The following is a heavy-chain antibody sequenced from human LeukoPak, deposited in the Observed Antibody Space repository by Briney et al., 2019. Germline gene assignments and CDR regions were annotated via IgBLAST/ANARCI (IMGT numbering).Heavy chain of an antibody. CDR2: ISGSGIK. V-gene: IGHV3-48*03. Sequence: PGGSLRLSCAASRFTFSSYEMNWVRQAPGXXXXWVSYISGSGIKHYXDSVKGRFTISRDNAKNSLYLQMNSLRVEDTAVYYCAREDTGVAFDIWGQGTTVTV. D-gene: IGHD2-8*01. J-gene: IGHJ3*02. CDR1: RFTFSSYE. CDR3: AREDTGVAFDI.